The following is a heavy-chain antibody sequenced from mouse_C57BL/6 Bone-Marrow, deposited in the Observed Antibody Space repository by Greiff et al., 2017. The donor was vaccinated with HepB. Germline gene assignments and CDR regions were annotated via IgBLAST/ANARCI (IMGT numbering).Heavy chain of an antibody. J-gene: IGHJ1*03. Sequence: VQLQQSGAELARPGASVKLSCKASGYTFTSYGISWVKQRTGQGLEWIGEIHPRSGNTYYNEKFKGKATLTADKSSSTAYMELRSLTSEESAIYFCASWWRWYFDVWGTGTTVTVSS. CDR3: ASWWRWYFDV. CDR1: GYTFTSYG. D-gene: IGHD1-1*02. V-gene: IGHV1-81*01. CDR2: IHPRSGNT.